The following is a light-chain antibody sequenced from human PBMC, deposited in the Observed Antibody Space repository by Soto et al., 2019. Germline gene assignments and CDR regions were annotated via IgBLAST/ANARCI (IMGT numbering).Light chain of an antibody. CDR3: QQYGNSPRYT. CDR2: GAS. J-gene: IGKJ2*01. CDR1: QSVRSSY. V-gene: IGKV3-20*01. Sequence: EIVLTQFPDTLSLSPGERATLSCRASQSVRSSYLAWYQQRPGQAPRLLIYGASSRATGIPDRFSGSGSGTDFTLTISRLEPDDFAVYYCQQYGNSPRYTFGQGTKLEI.